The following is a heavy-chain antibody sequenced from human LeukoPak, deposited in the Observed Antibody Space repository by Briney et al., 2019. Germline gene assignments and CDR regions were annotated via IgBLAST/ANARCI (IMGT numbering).Heavy chain of an antibody. CDR1: GFTFSSYA. D-gene: IGHD3-10*01. J-gene: IGHJ4*02. V-gene: IGHV3-30-3*01. CDR2: ISYDGSHI. CDR3: ARDNIAGSGSSD. Sequence: GGSLRLSCAASGFTFSSYAVHWVRQAPCKGLEWVAVISYDGSHIYYADSVKGRFTISRDNSKNTLYLQMNSLRSEDTALYYCARDNIAGSGSSDWGQGTLVTVSS.